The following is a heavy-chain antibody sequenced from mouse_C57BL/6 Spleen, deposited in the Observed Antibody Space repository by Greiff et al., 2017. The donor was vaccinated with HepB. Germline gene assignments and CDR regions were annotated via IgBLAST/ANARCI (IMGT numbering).Heavy chain of an antibody. CDR1: GYTFTSYW. Sequence: VQLQQSGAELVKPGASVKMSCKASGYTFTSYWITWVKQRPGQGLEWIGDIYPGSGSTNYNEKFKSKATLTVDTSSSTAYMQLSSLTSEDSAVYDCSRSGLRRGYFDYWGQGTTLTVSS. V-gene: IGHV1-55*01. CDR2: IYPGSGST. CDR3: SRSGLRRGYFDY. J-gene: IGHJ2*01. D-gene: IGHD2-4*01.